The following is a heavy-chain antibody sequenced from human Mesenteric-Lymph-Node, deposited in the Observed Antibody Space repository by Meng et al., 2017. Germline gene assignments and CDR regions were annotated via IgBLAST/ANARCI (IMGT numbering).Heavy chain of an antibody. CDR1: GDSISSSRYF. V-gene: IGHV4-39*07. D-gene: IGHD3-10*02. J-gene: IGHJ3*02. CDR2: LFYSGNT. Sequence: SETLSLTCTVSGDSISSSRYFWGWIRQTPGKGLEWIGSLFYSGNTYYSPSLKSRVTISADTSKNQLSLKLDSVTAADTAVYYCVRDREYVWGTFRAGVNPFDIWGLGTMVTVSS. CDR3: VRDREYVWGTFRAGVNPFDI.